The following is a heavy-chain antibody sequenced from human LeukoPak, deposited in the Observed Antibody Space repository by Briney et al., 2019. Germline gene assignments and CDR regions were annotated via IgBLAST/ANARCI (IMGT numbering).Heavy chain of an antibody. CDR2: ISSTGSTI. V-gene: IGHV3-11*04. Sequence: GGSLRLSCAASGFTFSDYYMSWIRQAPGKGLEWVSYISSTGSTIYYADSVKGRFTISRDNAKNSLYLQMNSLRAEDTAVYYCARYRQGDYGSWFDPWGQGTLVTVSS. CDR1: GFTFSDYY. J-gene: IGHJ5*02. D-gene: IGHD4-17*01. CDR3: ARYRQGDYGSWFDP.